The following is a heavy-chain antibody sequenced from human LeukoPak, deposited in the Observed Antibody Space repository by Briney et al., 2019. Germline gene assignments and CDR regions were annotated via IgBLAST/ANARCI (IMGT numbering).Heavy chain of an antibody. J-gene: IGHJ4*02. CDR2: ISSSSTYI. CDR1: GFSFSTYY. Sequence: GGSLRLSCAASGFSFSTYYVNWGRQAPGKGLEWVSGISSSSTYIFYADAVRGRFAISRDNAKHSLYLQINSLRADDTAVYYCVRENHGSFDYWGPGSLVTVSS. CDR3: VRENHGSFDY. V-gene: IGHV3-21*01. D-gene: IGHD1-14*01.